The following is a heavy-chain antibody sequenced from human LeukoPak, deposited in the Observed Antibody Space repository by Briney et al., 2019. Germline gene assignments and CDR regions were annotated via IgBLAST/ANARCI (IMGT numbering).Heavy chain of an antibody. CDR2: IYPGDSDT. CDR3: ARQSSQDSSSSSTFDY. J-gene: IGHJ4*02. Sequence: KAGESLKISCKGSGYSFTSYWIGWVRQMPGKGLEWMGIIYPGDSDTRYSPSFQGQVTISADKSISTAYLQWSSLKASDTAMYYCARQSSQDSSSSSTFDYWGQGTLVTVSS. D-gene: IGHD6-6*01. CDR1: GYSFTSYW. V-gene: IGHV5-51*01.